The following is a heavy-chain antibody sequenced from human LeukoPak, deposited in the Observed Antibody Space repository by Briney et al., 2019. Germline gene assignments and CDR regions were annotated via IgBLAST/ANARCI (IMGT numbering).Heavy chain of an antibody. CDR3: ARRIAVAGTPWDY. J-gene: IGHJ4*02. CDR2: IYYSGST. D-gene: IGHD6-19*01. Sequence: PSETLSLTCTVSGGSISSSSYYWGWIRQPPGKVLEWIGSIYYSGSTYYNPSLKSRVTISVDTSKNQFSLKLSSVTAADTAVYYCARRIAVAGTPWDYWGQGTLVTVSS. V-gene: IGHV4-39*07. CDR1: GGSISSSSYY.